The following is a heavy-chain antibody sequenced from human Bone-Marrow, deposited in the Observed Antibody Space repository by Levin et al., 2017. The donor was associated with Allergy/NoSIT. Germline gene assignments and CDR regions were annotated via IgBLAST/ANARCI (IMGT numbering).Heavy chain of an antibody. V-gene: IGHV3-23*01. J-gene: IGHJ4*02. Sequence: ETLSLTCAASGFTFSNHAMAWVRQAPGKGLEWISAISGSGDRTFYADPVKGRLTISRDNSKNTLYLQMNNLRAEDTAVYYCARRGPAEWGHFDFWGQGTLVSVSS. D-gene: IGHD3-3*01. CDR1: GFTFSNHA. CDR3: ARRGPAEWGHFDF. CDR2: ISGSGDRT.